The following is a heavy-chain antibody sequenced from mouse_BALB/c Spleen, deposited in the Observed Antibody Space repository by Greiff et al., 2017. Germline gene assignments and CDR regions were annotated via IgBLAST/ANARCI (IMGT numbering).Heavy chain of an antibody. CDR2: IYPGGGYT. J-gene: IGHJ2*01. CDR3: AREYGNSYFDY. CDR1: GYTFTNYW. D-gene: IGHD2-10*02. V-gene: IGHV1-63*02. Sequence: VQRVESGAELVRPGTSVKISCKASGYTFTNYWLGWVKQRPGHGLEWIGDIYPGGGYTNYNEKFKGKATLTADTSSSTAYMQLSSLTSEDSAVYFCAREYGNSYFDYWGQGTTLTVSS.